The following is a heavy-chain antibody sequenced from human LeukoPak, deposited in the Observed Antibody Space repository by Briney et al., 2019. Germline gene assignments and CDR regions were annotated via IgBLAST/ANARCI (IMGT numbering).Heavy chain of an antibody. V-gene: IGHV1-2*02. CDR1: GYTFTGYY. D-gene: IGHD6-13*01. CDR3: ASPYSSSWYAAFDI. CDR2: INPNSGGT. Sequence: ASVKVSCKASGYTFTGYYMHWVRQAPGQGLEWMGWINPNSGGTNYAQKFQGRVTMTRETSISTAYMELSRLRSDDTAVYYCASPYSSSWYAAFDIWGQGTMVTVSS. J-gene: IGHJ3*02.